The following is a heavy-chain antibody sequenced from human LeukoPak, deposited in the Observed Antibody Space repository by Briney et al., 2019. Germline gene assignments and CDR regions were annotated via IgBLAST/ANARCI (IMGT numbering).Heavy chain of an antibody. D-gene: IGHD6-19*01. CDR2: ISGSGGST. CDR1: GFTFSSYA. J-gene: IGHJ4*02. V-gene: IGHV3-23*01. CDR3: AKEPGSGWYAPGDY. Sequence: GRSLRLSCAASGFTFSSYAMSWVRQAPGKGLEWVSAISGSGGSTYYADSVKGRFTISRDNSENTLYLQMNSLRAEDTAVYYCAKEPGSGWYAPGDYWGQGTLVTVSS.